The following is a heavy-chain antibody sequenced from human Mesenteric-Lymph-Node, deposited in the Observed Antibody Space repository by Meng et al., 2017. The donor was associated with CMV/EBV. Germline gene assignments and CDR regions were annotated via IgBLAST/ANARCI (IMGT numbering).Heavy chain of an antibody. D-gene: IGHD6-13*01. V-gene: IGHV1-8*01. J-gene: IGHJ4*02. CDR2: VSPNSGDT. Sequence: ASVKVSCKASGYIFTNYEINWVRQATGQGLEWMGWVSPNSGDTGYAQKFQGRVTMTRNSSIRTAYMELSSLRSDDTAVYHCARDLVPWGQQLVFDSWGQGTLVTVSS. CDR1: GYIFTNYE. CDR3: ARDLVPWGQQLVFDS.